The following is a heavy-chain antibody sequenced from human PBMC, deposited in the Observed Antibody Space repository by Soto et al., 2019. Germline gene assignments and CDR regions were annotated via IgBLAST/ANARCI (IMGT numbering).Heavy chain of an antibody. V-gene: IGHV3-21*01. D-gene: IGHD3-10*01. CDR3: ARQTSYGSGSYYQTFYYYYGMDV. Sequence: GGSLRLSCAASGFTFSSYSMNWVRQAPGKGLEWVSSISSSSSYIYYADSVKGRFTISRDNAKNSLYLQMNSLRAEDTAVYYCARQTSYGSGSYYQTFYYYYGMDVWGQGTTVTVSS. CDR1: GFTFSSYS. CDR2: ISSSSSYI. J-gene: IGHJ6*02.